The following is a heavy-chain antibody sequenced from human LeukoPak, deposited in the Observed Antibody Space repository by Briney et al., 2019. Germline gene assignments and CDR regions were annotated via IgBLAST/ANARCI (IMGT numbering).Heavy chain of an antibody. Sequence: ASVKVSCKASGYTFTGYYMHWVRQAPGQGLEWMGWINPNSGGTNYAQKFQGRVTMTRDTSISTAYMELSRLRSDDTAVYYCARLEATMVRGVIITGPFDYWGQGTLVTVSS. V-gene: IGHV1-2*02. J-gene: IGHJ4*02. D-gene: IGHD3-10*01. CDR1: GYTFTGYY. CDR2: INPNSGGT. CDR3: ARLEATMVRGVIITGPFDY.